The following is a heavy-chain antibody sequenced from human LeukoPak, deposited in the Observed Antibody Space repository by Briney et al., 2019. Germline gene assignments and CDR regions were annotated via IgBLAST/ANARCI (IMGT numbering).Heavy chain of an antibody. CDR2: IKQDGSEK. V-gene: IGHV3-7*01. D-gene: IGHD6-13*01. J-gene: IGHJ4*02. CDR3: AKVGMLAAAGCFDY. CDR1: GFTFSSYW. Sequence: GGSLRLSCAASGFTFSSYWMTWIRQAPGKGLEWVANIKQDGSEKYYVDSVKGRFTISRDNAKNSLYLQMNSLRAEDTAVYYCAKVGMLAAAGCFDYWGQGTLVTVSS.